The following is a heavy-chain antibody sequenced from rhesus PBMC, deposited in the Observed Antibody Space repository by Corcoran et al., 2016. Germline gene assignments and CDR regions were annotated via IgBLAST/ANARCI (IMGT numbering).Heavy chain of an antibody. J-gene: IGHJ4*01. CDR2: SSYTCKTI. CDR1: GFTFSSYD. D-gene: IGHD1-44*02. CDR3: TRVYSGSYRF. V-gene: IGHV3-136*01. Sequence: EVQLVESGGGLVQPGGSLRLSCAASGFTFSSYDMSWVRQAPGKGLAWVTYSSYTCKTIYYASSVKGRFTISRDNAKNSLSLQMSSLRAEYTAVYYYTRVYSGSYRFWGQGVLVTVSS.